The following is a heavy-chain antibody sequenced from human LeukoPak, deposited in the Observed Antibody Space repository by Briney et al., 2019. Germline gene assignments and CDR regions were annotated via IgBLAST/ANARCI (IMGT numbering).Heavy chain of an antibody. CDR2: IGGDADGT. V-gene: IGHV3-23*01. CDR1: GFTVTNFA. D-gene: IGHD7-27*01. CDR3: VHPTGEGWFYFPY. Sequence: GGSLRLSCAASGFTVTNFAIAWVRQAPGKGLEWVAAIGGDADGTTYPDRVRGRFFLSRDSSKNTLYLQMNVLTVEDAAVYHCVHPTGEGWFYFPYWGQGTPVTVSS. J-gene: IGHJ4*02.